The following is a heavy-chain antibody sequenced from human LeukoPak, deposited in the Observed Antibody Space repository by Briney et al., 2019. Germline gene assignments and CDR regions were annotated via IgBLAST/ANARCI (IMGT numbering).Heavy chain of an antibody. Sequence: GRSLRLSCAASGFTFDDYAMHWARHAPGKGLEWVSGISWNSGSIGYADSVKGRFTISRDNAKNSLYLQMNSLRAEDTALYYCAKDNRLAPYYFDYWGQGTLVTVSS. D-gene: IGHD3-9*01. V-gene: IGHV3-9*01. CDR2: ISWNSGSI. J-gene: IGHJ4*02. CDR1: GFTFDDYA. CDR3: AKDNRLAPYYFDY.